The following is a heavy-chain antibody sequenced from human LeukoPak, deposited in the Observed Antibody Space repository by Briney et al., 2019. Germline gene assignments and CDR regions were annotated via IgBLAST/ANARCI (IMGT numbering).Heavy chain of an antibody. CDR3: ARDGVLLWFGEFFDY. CDR1: GFTFSSYS. CDR2: ISSSSSYI. J-gene: IGHJ4*02. D-gene: IGHD3-10*01. V-gene: IGHV3-21*01. Sequence: GGSLRLSCAASGFTFSSYSMNWVRQAPGKGLEWVSSISSSSSYIYYADSVKGRFTISRDNAKNSLYLQMNSLRAEDTVVYYCARDGVLLWFGEFFDYWGQGTLVTVSS.